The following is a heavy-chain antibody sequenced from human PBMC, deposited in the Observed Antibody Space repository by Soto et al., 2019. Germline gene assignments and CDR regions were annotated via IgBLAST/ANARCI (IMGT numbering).Heavy chain of an antibody. CDR1: GFTLSGYA. D-gene: IGHD6-6*01. CDR3: ARRARPDFYYMDV. J-gene: IGHJ6*03. Sequence: EVQLAESGGGLAQPGGSLRLSCAASGFTLSGYAMDWVRQAPGKGLEYVSRISSNGVGTYYANSVQGRFTISRDNSKNTVYLQMGSLRPEDMAVYYCARRARPDFYYMDVWGKGTTVTVSS. CDR2: ISSNGVGT. V-gene: IGHV3-64*01.